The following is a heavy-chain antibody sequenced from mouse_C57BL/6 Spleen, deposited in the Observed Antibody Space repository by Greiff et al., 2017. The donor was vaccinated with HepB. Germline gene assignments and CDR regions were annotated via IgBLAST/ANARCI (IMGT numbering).Heavy chain of an antibody. V-gene: IGHV1-18*01. CDR2: INPNNGGT. D-gene: IGHD2-5*01. CDR1: GYTFTDYN. J-gene: IGHJ3*01. Sequence: VQLQQSGPELVKPGASVKIPCKASGYTFTDYNMDWVKQSHGKSLEWIGDINPNNGGTIYNQKFKGKATLTVDKSSSTAYMELRSLTSEDTAVDDCAREGGCYSNYVRFAYWGQGTLVTVSA. CDR3: AREGGCYSNYVRFAY.